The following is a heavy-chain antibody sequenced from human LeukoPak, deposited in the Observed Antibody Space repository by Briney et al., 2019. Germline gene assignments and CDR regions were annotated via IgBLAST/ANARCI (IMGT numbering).Heavy chain of an antibody. CDR2: IYSGGST. J-gene: IGHJ4*02. D-gene: IGHD6-19*01. CDR3: AEDRPYSSGYIGTFDY. V-gene: IGHV3-53*01. Sequence: GGSLRLSCAASGFTVSSKYMSWVRQAPGKGLEWVSVIYSGGSTYYADSVKGRFTISRDNSKNTLYLQMNSLRAEDTAVYYCAEDRPYSSGYIGTFDYWGQGTLVTVSS. CDR1: GFTVSSKY.